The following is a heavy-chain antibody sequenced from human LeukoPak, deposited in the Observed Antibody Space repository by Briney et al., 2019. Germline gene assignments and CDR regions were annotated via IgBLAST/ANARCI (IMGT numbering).Heavy chain of an antibody. J-gene: IGHJ4*02. CDR1: GFTFSGHW. D-gene: IGHD7-27*01. Sequence: GGSLRLSCAASGFTFSGHWMYWLRQAPGKGLAWVSRIDGDGSATNYAGSMKGRFTISRDNAKNILYLQMNSLREDDTAVYYCARDINWGQVDYWGQGTLVTVSS. V-gene: IGHV3-74*01. CDR2: IDGDGSAT. CDR3: ARDINWGQVDY.